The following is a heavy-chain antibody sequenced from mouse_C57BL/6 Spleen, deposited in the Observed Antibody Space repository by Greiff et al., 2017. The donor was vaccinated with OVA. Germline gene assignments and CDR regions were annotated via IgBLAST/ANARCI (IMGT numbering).Heavy chain of an antibody. V-gene: IGHV1-64*01. Sequence: VQLQQSGAELVKPGASVKLSCKASGYTFTSYWMHWVKQRPGQGLEWIGMIHPTSGSTNYNEKFKSKATLTVAKSSSTAYMQLSSLTSEDSAVYYCARGPRDWFAYWGQGTLVTVSA. CDR2: IHPTSGST. J-gene: IGHJ3*01. CDR3: ARGPRDWFAY. CDR1: GYTFTSYW.